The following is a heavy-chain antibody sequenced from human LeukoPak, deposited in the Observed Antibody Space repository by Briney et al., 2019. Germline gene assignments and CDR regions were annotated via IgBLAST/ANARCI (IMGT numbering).Heavy chain of an antibody. V-gene: IGHV3-7*01. Sequence: GGSLRLSCAASGFTFTNYWMSWVRQTPGKGLESVANIKEDGSEKYYVDSVRGRFTISRDNAKNSLYLQMNSLRAEDTAVYYCARRVFDIWGQGTMVTVSS. J-gene: IGHJ3*02. CDR2: IKEDGSEK. CDR3: ARRVFDI. CDR1: GFTFTNYW.